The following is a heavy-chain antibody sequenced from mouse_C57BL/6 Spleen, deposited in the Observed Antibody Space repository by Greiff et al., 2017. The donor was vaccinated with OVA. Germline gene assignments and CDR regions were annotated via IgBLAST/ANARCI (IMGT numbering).Heavy chain of an antibody. CDR2: ISSGSSTI. D-gene: IGHD3-1*01. J-gene: IGHJ4*01. Sequence: EVQLQESGGGLVKPGGSLKLSCAASGFTFSDYGMHWVRQAPEKGLEWVAYISSGSSTIYYADTVKGRFTISRDNAKNTLFLQMTSLRSEDTAMYYCARHTEGAMDYWGQGTSVTVSS. CDR1: GFTFSDYG. V-gene: IGHV5-17*01. CDR3: ARHTEGAMDY.